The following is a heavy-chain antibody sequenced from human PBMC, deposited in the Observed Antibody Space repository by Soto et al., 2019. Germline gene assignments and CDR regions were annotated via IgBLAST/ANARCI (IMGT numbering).Heavy chain of an antibody. Sequence: QVQLVQSGAEVKKPGSSVKVSCKASGGTFSSYAISWVRQDPGQGLEWMGGIIPIFDTANYAQKFQGRVTITADESTSTAYMELSSLRSEDTAVYYCAIPMGGMTSRGMDVWGQGTTVTVSS. D-gene: IGHD2-15*01. V-gene: IGHV1-69*12. CDR2: IIPIFDTA. CDR1: GGTFSSYA. J-gene: IGHJ6*02. CDR3: AIPMGGMTSRGMDV.